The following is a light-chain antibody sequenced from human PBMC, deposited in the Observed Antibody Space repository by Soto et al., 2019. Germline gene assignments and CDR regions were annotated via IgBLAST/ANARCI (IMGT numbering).Light chain of an antibody. CDR1: QSISSW. Sequence: DIQMTQSPSTLSASVGDRVTITCRASQSISSWLAWYQQKQGIAPKLLIYDASSLESGVPSRFSGSGSGKEFTLTISSLQPDDFSTYYCQQYRRTFGQGTKGDIK. CDR3: QQYRRT. CDR2: DAS. J-gene: IGKJ1*01. V-gene: IGKV1-5*01.